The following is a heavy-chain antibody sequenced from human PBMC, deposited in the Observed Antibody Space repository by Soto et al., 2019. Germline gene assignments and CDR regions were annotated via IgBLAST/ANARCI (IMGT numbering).Heavy chain of an antibody. CDR2: INPILSMS. CDR3: ATSYGSGYRAFDY. V-gene: IGHV1-69*02. D-gene: IGHD3-10*01. Sequence: QVQLVQSGAEVKRPGSSVKFSCKASGDTFAFYSINWVRQAPGLGLEWMGRINPILSMSNYAQRCQGRVTMTADKPTSTADMVLNSLRSEDTAMYYCATSYGSGYRAFDYWGQGALVTVSS. CDR1: GDTFAFYS. J-gene: IGHJ4*02.